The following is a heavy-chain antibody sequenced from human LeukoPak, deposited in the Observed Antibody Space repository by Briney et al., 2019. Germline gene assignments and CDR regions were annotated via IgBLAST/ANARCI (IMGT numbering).Heavy chain of an antibody. CDR2: IYYSGST. CDR1: GGSISSYY. CDR3: ARVMPSSAAAGTYYLDY. D-gene: IGHD6-13*01. Sequence: SETLSLTCTVSGGSISSYYWSWIRQPPGKGLERIGYIYYSGSTNYNPSLKSRVTISVDTSKNQFSLKLSSVTAADTAVYYCARVMPSSAAAGTYYLDYWGQGTLVTVSS. V-gene: IGHV4-59*01. J-gene: IGHJ4*02.